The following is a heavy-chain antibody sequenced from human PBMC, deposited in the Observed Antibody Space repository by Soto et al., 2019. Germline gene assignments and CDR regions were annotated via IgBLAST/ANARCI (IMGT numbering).Heavy chain of an antibody. D-gene: IGHD1-1*01. CDR3: ARSTLGGFDY. CDR1: ECTFVDLG. V-gene: IGHV3-7*01. Sequence: PGRLQRLPNGAVECTFVDLGGRRIRQATGKGLEWVANIKQDGSEKYYVDSVKGRFTISRDNAKNSLYLQMNSLRAEDTAVYFCARSTLGGFDYWGQGTLVTVSS. J-gene: IGHJ4*02. CDR2: IKQDGSEK.